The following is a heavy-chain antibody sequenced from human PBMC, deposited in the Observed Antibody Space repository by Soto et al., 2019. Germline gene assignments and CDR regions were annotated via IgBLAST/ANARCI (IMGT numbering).Heavy chain of an antibody. CDR2: ISYDGKKT. V-gene: IGHV3-30*18. J-gene: IGHJ4*02. CDR1: GFTFDSYG. Sequence: GGSLRLSCAASGFTFDSYGMHWVRQAPGRGLEWVAVISYDGKKTYYGDSVKGRFSISRNNSNSTLFLQMNDLRADDSAVYYCAKGWYYDILTGPDFWGQGTLVTVSS. D-gene: IGHD3-9*01. CDR3: AKGWYYDILTGPDF.